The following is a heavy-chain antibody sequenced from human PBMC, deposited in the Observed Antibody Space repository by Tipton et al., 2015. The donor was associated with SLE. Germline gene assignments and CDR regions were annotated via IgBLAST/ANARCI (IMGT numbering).Heavy chain of an antibody. Sequence: TLSLTCYVTGVSISNYYWTWIRQSPGKGLEWIGEINHSGSTNYNPSLKGRVTISVDTSKNQFSLKLSSVTAADTAVYYCARDQASDFVAVPIVNNWFDPWGQGTLVTVSP. CDR1: GVSISNYY. D-gene: IGHD2-2*01. CDR2: INHSGST. V-gene: IGHV4-34*01. CDR3: ARDQASDFVAVPIVNNWFDP. J-gene: IGHJ5*02.